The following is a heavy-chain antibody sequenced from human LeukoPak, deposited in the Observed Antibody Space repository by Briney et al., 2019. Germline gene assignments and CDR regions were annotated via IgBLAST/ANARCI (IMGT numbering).Heavy chain of an antibody. D-gene: IGHD6-19*01. V-gene: IGHV4-39*01. Sequence: SETLSLTCTVSGGSISSSSYYSGWIRQPPGKGLEWIGSIYYSGTTYYNPSLKSRVTIPVDTSKNQFSLKLSSVTAADTAVYYCVRLGIAVAGDFDYWGQGTLVTVSS. J-gene: IGHJ4*02. CDR2: IYYSGTT. CDR1: GGSISSSSYY. CDR3: VRLGIAVAGDFDY.